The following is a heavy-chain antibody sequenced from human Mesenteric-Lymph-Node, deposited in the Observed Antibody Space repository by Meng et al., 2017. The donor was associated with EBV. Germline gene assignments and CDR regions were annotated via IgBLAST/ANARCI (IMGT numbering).Heavy chain of an antibody. V-gene: IGHV4-4*02. CDR1: GDSISISRW. D-gene: IGHD6-19*01. J-gene: IGHJ4*02. Sequence: QGQLQEPGPGLVKPSGTLSLPCAVSGDSISISRWWGWVRQPPGKGLEWIGEISHSGRTTYNPSLKSRVTISADKSKNQFSLKLNSVTAADTAVYYCARSPGWYSLDYWGQGTLVTVSS. CDR3: ARSPGWYSLDY. CDR2: ISHSGRT.